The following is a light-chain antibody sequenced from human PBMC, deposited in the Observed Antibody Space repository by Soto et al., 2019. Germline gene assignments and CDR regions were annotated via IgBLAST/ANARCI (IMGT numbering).Light chain of an antibody. CDR1: QSVGRW. Sequence: DIQMTQSPSTLSASVGDRVTITCRASQSVGRWLAWYQQKPGRAPTVLIYKASTLKYGVPPRFSGSGSGTEFSLTISSLQPDDSATYFCQQYDSFSTFGQGTKGDIK. V-gene: IGKV1-5*03. CDR2: KAS. J-gene: IGKJ1*01. CDR3: QQYDSFST.